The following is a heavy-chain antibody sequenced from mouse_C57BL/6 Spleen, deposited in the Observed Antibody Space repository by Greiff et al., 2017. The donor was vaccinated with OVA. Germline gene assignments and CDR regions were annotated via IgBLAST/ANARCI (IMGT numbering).Heavy chain of an antibody. J-gene: IGHJ2*01. Sequence: VKLMESGAELVRPWTSVKMSCKASGYTFTNYWIGWAKQRPGHGLEWIGDIYPGGGYTNYNEKFKGKATLTADKSSSTAYMQFSSLTSEDSAIYYCARTRHFDYWGQGTTLTVSS. CDR1: GYTFTNYW. V-gene: IGHV1-63*01. CDR3: ARTRHFDY. CDR2: IYPGGGYT.